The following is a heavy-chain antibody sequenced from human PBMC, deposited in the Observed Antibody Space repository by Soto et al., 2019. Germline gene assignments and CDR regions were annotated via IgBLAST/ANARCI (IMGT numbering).Heavy chain of an antibody. V-gene: IGHV3-23*01. J-gene: IGHJ4*02. D-gene: IGHD3-10*01. CDR3: AAGFMSRARFDY. Sequence: EVQLLESGGGLKQSGGSLRLSCAASGFTFSSSAMSWVRQAPGKGLEWVTAISTDGGTTYYADSVRGRFTISRDNSKNTLSLQMNGLRFDDTAVYFCAAGFMSRARFDYWGQGTLVIVSS. CDR1: GFTFSSSA. CDR2: ISTDGGTT.